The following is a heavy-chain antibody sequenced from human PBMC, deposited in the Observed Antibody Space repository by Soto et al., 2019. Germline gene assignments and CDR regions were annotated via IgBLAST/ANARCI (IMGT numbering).Heavy chain of an antibody. J-gene: IGHJ3*02. V-gene: IGHV3-23*01. CDR2: ISSSGGNT. Sequence: GSLRLSCAASGFTFSSYAMSWVRQAPGKGLEWVSAISSSGGNTYYADSVKGRFTISRDNSKNTLYLQMNSLRAEDTAVYYCAKSPGGYYSFDIWGQGTMVTVSS. CDR3: AKSPGGYYSFDI. D-gene: IGHD3-3*01. CDR1: GFTFSSYA.